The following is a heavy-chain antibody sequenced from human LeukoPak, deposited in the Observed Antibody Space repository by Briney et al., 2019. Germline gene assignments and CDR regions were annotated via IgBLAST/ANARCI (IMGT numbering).Heavy chain of an antibody. J-gene: IGHJ4*02. CDR1: GLTVSSNY. CDR2: IYGGGNI. Sequence: GGSLRLSCAASGLTVSSNYMNWVRQAPGKGLEWVSVIYGGGNIYYADSVKGRFTISRDSSKNTLYLQMNSLRAEDTAVYYCARGAGYNYPYYFDYWGQGTLVTVSS. V-gene: IGHV3-53*01. CDR3: ARGAGYNYPYYFDY. D-gene: IGHD5-24*01.